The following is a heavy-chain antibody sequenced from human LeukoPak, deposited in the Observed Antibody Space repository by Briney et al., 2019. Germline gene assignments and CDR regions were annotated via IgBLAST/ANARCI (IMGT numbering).Heavy chain of an antibody. V-gene: IGHV1-24*01. CDR2: FDPEDGET. D-gene: IGHD2-2*01. CDR1: GYTLTELS. CDR3: ATFPIVVVPAARDPYYFDY. J-gene: IGHJ4*02. Sequence: VASVKVSCKVSGYTLTELSMHWVRPAPGKGLEWMGGFDPEDGETIYAQKFQGRVTMTEDTSTDTAYMELSSLRSEDTAVYYCATFPIVVVPAARDPYYFDYWGQGTLVTVSS.